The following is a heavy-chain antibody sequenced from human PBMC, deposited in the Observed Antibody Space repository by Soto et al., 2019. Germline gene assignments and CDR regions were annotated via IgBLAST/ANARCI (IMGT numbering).Heavy chain of an antibody. J-gene: IGHJ6*03. CDR1: GCSISSSSYY. V-gene: IGHV4-39*01. D-gene: IGHD3-10*01. Sequence: SETLSLTCTVSGCSISSSSYYRAWIRQPPGKGLEWIGSIHYSGSTYYSPSLRRRVTMSVDTSKNQFSLRLTSVTAADTSVYYCARHGYYYGSGNDMDVWGKGTTVTVSS. CDR3: ARHGYYYGSGNDMDV. CDR2: IHYSGST.